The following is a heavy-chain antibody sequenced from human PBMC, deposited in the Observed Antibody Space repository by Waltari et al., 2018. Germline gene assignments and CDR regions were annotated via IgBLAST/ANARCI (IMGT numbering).Heavy chain of an antibody. CDR1: GGSLSSFY. D-gene: IGHD4-17*01. J-gene: IGHJ3*02. Sequence: QVQLQESGPGLVKPSETLSLTCTVSGGSLSSFYWSWIRQPAGKGLEWIGRIYTRGSTNYNPPLKSRVTMSVDTSRSQFSLKLSSVTAADTAVYYCARGGFYDYGDKLLHGTGAFDIWGQGTMVTVSS. V-gene: IGHV4-4*07. CDR3: ARGGFYDYGDKLLHGTGAFDI. CDR2: IYTRGST.